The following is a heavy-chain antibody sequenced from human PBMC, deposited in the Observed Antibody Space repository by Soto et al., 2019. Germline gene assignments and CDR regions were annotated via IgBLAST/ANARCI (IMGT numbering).Heavy chain of an antibody. Sequence: QVQLVQSGAEVKKPGASVKVSCKASGYTFTSYAMHWVRQAPGQRLEWMGWINAGNGNTKYSQKFQGRVTITRDTSASTAYMEMSSLRYEDTAVYYCARTSVTTPDYYCYMDVWGKGTTVTVSS. D-gene: IGHD4-17*01. CDR1: GYTFTSYA. V-gene: IGHV1-3*01. J-gene: IGHJ6*03. CDR3: ARTSVTTPDYYCYMDV. CDR2: INAGNGNT.